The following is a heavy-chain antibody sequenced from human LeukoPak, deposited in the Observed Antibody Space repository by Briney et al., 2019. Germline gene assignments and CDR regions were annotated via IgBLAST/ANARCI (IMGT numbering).Heavy chain of an antibody. CDR1: GYTFKTYG. CDR2: ISAYNGNT. D-gene: IGHD6-6*01. V-gene: IGHV1-18*01. J-gene: IGHJ5*02. Sequence: ASVRVSCKASGYTFKTYGLSWVRQAPGQRLEWMGWISAYNGNTNYAQKFQGRVTMTTDTSTTTAYMELRSLRADDTAVYYCARDRIAVRPNWFDAWSQGTLVTVSS. CDR3: ARDRIAVRPNWFDA.